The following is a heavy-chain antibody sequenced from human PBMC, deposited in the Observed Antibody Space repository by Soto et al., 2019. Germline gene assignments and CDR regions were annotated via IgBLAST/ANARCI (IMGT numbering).Heavy chain of an antibody. Sequence: SQTMSLTCTVADGSSSSADYYWSCIRQPPGKGLEWIGYFHSSGATYKDPSLKSRVTISVDTSKNQISLKLDSVTAADTAVYYCASIWFGDFDYWGHGTLVTVSS. CDR3: ASIWFGDFDY. CDR2: FHSSGAT. J-gene: IGHJ4*01. V-gene: IGHV4-30-4*01. CDR1: DGSSSSADYY. D-gene: IGHD3-10*01.